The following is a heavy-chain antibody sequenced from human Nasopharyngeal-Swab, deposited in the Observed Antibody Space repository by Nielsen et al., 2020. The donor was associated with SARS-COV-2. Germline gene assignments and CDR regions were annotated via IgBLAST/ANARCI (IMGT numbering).Heavy chain of an antibody. J-gene: IGHJ4*02. CDR2: IDPSDSYA. CDR3: AHQGVTGTTGGFDY. V-gene: IGHV5-10-1*01. Sequence: GESLKISCKGSGYSFTSYWISWVRQMPGKGPEWMGRIDPSDSYANYSPSFQGHVTISADKSISTAYLQWSSLKASDTAMYYCAHQGVTGTTGGFDYWGQGTLVTVSS. D-gene: IGHD1-7*01. CDR1: GYSFTSYW.